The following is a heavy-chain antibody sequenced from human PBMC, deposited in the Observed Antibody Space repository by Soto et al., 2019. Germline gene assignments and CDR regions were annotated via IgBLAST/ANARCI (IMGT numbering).Heavy chain of an antibody. CDR2: INHSGST. CDR3: ARPDYDFWSGKPPKDAFDI. D-gene: IGHD3-3*01. V-gene: IGHV4-34*01. J-gene: IGHJ3*02. CDR1: GGSFSGYY. Sequence: PSETLSLTCAVYGGSFSGYYWSWIRQPPGKGLEWIGEINHSGSTNYNPSLKSRVTISVDTSKNQFSLKLSSVTAADTAVYYCARPDYDFWSGKPPKDAFDIWGQGTMVTVSS.